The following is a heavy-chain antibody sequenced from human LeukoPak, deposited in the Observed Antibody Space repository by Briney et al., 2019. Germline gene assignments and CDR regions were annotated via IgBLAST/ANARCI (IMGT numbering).Heavy chain of an antibody. CDR2: ISGGGGST. V-gene: IGHV3-23*01. J-gene: IGHJ4*02. D-gene: IGHD2-15*01. CDR3: AKPRYCSGGICHYYFDY. CDR1: GFTFSSYG. Sequence: GGSLRLSCAASGFTFSSYGLTWVRQAAGKGLEWVSSISGGGGSTYYADSVKGRFTISRDISKNTLYLQMNSLRAEDTALYYCAKPRYCSGGICHYYFDYWGLGTLVTVSS.